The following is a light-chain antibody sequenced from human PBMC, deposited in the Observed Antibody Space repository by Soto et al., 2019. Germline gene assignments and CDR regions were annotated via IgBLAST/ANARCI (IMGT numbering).Light chain of an antibody. V-gene: IGLV4-60*02. CDR1: SGHSSYI. CDR3: ETCDGNTRV. CDR2: LEGSGSY. Sequence: QPVLTQSSSASASLGSSVKVTCTLSSGHSSYIIAWHQQQPGKAPRYLMKLEGSGSYNKGSGVPDRFSGSSSGADRYLSISNLQFEDEADYYCETCDGNTRVFGGGTKLTVL. J-gene: IGLJ3*02.